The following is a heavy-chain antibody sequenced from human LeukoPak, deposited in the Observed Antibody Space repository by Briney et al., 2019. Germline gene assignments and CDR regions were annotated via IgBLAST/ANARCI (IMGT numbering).Heavy chain of an antibody. CDR3: ARDQGCSSTSCYRLVDY. V-gene: IGHV3-21*01. CDR2: ISSSSSYI. D-gene: IGHD2-2*02. CDR1: GFTFSSYS. J-gene: IGHJ4*02. Sequence: GGSLRLSCAASGFTFSSYSMNWVRQAPGKGLEWVSSISSSSSYIYYADSVKGRFTISRDNPKNSLYLQMNSLRAEDTAVYYCARDQGCSSTSCYRLVDYWGQGTLVTVSS.